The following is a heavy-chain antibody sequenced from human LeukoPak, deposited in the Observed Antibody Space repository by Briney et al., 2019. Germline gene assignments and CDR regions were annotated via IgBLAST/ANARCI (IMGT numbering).Heavy chain of an antibody. D-gene: IGHD4-11*01. Sequence: SETLSLTCTVSGGSISSGSYYWSWIRQPAGKGLEWIGRIYTSGSTNFNPSLKSRITISVDTSKNQFSLKLSSVTAADTALYYCARHPMTTYAFDIWGQGTMVTVSS. CDR3: ARHPMTTYAFDI. V-gene: IGHV4-61*02. J-gene: IGHJ3*02. CDR2: IYTSGST. CDR1: GGSISSGSYY.